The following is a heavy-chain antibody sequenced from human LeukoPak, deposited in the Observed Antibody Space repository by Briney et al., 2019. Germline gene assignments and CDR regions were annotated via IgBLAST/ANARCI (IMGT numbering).Heavy chain of an antibody. CDR2: INPNSGGT. CDR3: AKSVEAAATTDY. J-gene: IGHJ4*02. D-gene: IGHD6-13*01. Sequence: ASVKVSCKASGYTFTGYYMHWVRQAPGQGLEWMGWINPNSGGTNYAQKFQGRVTLTRDTSISTAYMELSGLKSDDTAVYYCAKSVEAAATTDYWGQGTLVTVSS. CDR1: GYTFTGYY. V-gene: IGHV1-2*02.